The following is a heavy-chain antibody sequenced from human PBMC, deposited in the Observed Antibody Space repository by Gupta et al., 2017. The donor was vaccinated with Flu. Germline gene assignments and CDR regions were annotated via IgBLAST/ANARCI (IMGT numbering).Heavy chain of an antibody. J-gene: IGHJ4*02. D-gene: IGHD4-23*01. CDR3: ARDVLVGGNSEFDY. V-gene: IGHV3-33*01. Sequence: QVQLVESGGGVVQPGRSLRLSCAASGFTFSSYGMHWVRQAPGKGLEWVAVIWYDGSNKYYADSVKGRFTISRDNSKNTLYLQMNSLRAEDTAVYYCARDVLVGGNSEFDYWGQGTLVTVSS. CDR2: IWYDGSNK. CDR1: GFTFSSYG.